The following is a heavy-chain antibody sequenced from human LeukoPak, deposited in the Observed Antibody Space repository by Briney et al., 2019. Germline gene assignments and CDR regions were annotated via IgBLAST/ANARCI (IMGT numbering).Heavy chain of an antibody. CDR3: ARSGYSYGSDVDY. V-gene: IGHV4-30-4*08. CDR2: IYYSGST. D-gene: IGHD5-18*01. J-gene: IGHJ4*02. Sequence: SETLSLTCTVSGGSISSGDYYWSWIRQPPGKGLEWIGYIYYSGSTNYNPSLKSRVTISVDTSKNQFSLKLSSVTAADTAVYYCARSGYSYGSDVDYWGQGTLVTVSS. CDR1: GGSISSGDYY.